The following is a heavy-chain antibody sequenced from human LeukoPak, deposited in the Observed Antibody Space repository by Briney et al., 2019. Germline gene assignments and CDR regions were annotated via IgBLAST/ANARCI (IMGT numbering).Heavy chain of an antibody. Sequence: ASVKVSCKASGYTFTGYYMHWVRQAPGQGLEWMGWINPNSGGTDYAQKFQGRVTMTRDTSISTAYMELSRLRSDDTAVYYCARLDAQQLADYFDYWGQGTLVTVSS. J-gene: IGHJ4*02. CDR1: GYTFTGYY. D-gene: IGHD6-13*01. CDR3: ARLDAQQLADYFDY. CDR2: INPNSGGT. V-gene: IGHV1-2*02.